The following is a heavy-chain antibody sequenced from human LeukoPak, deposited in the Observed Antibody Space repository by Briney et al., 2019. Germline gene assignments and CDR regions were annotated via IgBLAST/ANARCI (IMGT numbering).Heavy chain of an antibody. J-gene: IGHJ4*02. CDR2: ISWNSGSI. Sequence: GRSLRLSCAASGFTFDDYAMHWVRQAPGKGLEWVSGISWNSGSIGYADSVKGRFTISRDNAKNSLYLQMNSLRAEDTALYYCAKGKADYWGQGTLVTVSS. CDR3: AKGKADY. V-gene: IGHV3-9*01. CDR1: GFTFDDYA.